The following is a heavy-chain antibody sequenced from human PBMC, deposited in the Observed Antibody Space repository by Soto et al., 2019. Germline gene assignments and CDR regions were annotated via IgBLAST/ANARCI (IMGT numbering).Heavy chain of an antibody. CDR2: IYYSGSA. CDR3: ARDFFDSSDYTTNWFDP. V-gene: IGHV4-30-4*01. Sequence: SETLSLTCTVSGGSISSGDYYWSWIRQPPGKGLEWIGYIYYSGSAYYNPSLKSRVTLSVDTSKNQFSLKLTSVTAADAALYYCARDFFDSSDYTTNWFDPWGQGTLVTVSS. J-gene: IGHJ5*02. CDR1: GGSISSGDYY. D-gene: IGHD3-22*01.